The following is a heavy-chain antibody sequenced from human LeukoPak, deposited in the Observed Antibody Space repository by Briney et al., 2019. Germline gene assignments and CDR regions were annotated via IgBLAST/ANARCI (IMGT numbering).Heavy chain of an antibody. Sequence: PGGSLRLSCAASGFTFSSYSMHWVRQAPGKGLEWVADISYDGSNKYYADSVKGRFTISRDNSKNTLYLQMNSLRAEDTAVYYCARDGMGGAPVLHFDYWGQGTLVTVSS. CDR2: ISYDGSNK. V-gene: IGHV3-30*01. D-gene: IGHD3-16*01. CDR3: ARDGMGGAPVLHFDY. CDR1: GFTFSSYS. J-gene: IGHJ4*02.